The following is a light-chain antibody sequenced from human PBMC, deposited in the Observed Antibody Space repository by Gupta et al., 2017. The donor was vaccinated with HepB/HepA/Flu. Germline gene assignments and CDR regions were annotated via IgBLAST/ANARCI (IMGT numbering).Light chain of an antibody. Sequence: EFQLTQSPGTLSLFPGARAPLSCRASQSVSSSYLAWYQQKPGQAPRLLIYGASSRATGIPDRFSGSGSGTDFTLTISRLEPEDFAVYYCQQYGSSPLTFGQGTKVEIK. V-gene: IGKV3-20*01. CDR1: QSVSSSY. CDR3: QQYGSSPLT. CDR2: GAS. J-gene: IGKJ1*01.